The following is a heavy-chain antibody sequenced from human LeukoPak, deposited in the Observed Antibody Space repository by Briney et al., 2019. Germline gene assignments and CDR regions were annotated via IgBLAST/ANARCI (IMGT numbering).Heavy chain of an antibody. V-gene: IGHV3-53*01. J-gene: IGHJ4*02. CDR1: GFPFSTYA. Sequence: GGSQRLSCAASGFPFSTYAMSWVRQAPGKGLEWVSVLYTDGTTYYADSVKGRFTISRDHSRNTLYLQMNNLRAEDTAVYYCARAAYDSNGFTANHDYWGQGTLVTVSS. CDR3: ARAAYDSNGFTANHDY. D-gene: IGHD5-18*01. CDR2: LYTDGTT.